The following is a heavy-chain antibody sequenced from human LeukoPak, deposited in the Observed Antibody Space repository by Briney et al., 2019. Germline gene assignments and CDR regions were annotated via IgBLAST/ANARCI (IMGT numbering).Heavy chain of an antibody. CDR3: AKGIYSSGWSYFDY. Sequence: GGSLRLSCAASGFTFSNSAMSWVRQAPGKGLEWFSTLSGSGITTYYADSVKGRFTISRDTSKNTLYLQTNSLRAEDTAVYYCAKGIYSSGWSYFDYWGHGTLVTVSS. CDR2: LSGSGITT. J-gene: IGHJ4*01. V-gene: IGHV3-23*01. CDR1: GFTFSNSA. D-gene: IGHD6-19*01.